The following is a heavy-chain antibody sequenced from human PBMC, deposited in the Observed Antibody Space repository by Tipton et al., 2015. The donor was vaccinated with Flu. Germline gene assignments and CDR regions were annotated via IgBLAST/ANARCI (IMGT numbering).Heavy chain of an antibody. CDR3: ARGRAGQDFWSGYSHNWFDS. CDR2: INHSGST. J-gene: IGHJ5*01. Sequence: GLVKPSETLSLTCSVYGGSFSGYYWNWIRQPPGKGPEWIGEINHSGSTIYNPSLKSRVSISVDTSKNQISLNLSSVTAADRAVYYCARGRAGQDFWSGYSHNWFDSWGQGTLVTVSS. D-gene: IGHD3-3*01. V-gene: IGHV4-34*01. CDR1: GGSFSGYY.